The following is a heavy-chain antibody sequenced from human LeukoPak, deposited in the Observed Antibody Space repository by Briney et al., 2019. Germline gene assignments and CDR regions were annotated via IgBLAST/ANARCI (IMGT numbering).Heavy chain of an antibody. J-gene: IGHJ6*03. Sequence: PSETLSLTCTVSGGSISSYYWSWIRQPAGKGLEWIGRIYSSGSTNYNPSLKSRVTMSVDTSKNQFSLRLTSVTAADTAVYYCARVVVFGVVSSDYYYYYMDVWGKGTTVTV. CDR1: GGSISSYY. D-gene: IGHD3-3*01. CDR2: IYSSGST. CDR3: ARVVVFGVVSSDYYYYYMDV. V-gene: IGHV4-4*07.